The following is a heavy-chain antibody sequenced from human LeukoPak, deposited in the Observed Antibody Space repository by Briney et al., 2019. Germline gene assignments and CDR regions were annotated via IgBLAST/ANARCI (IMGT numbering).Heavy chain of an antibody. Sequence: PGGSLRLSCAASGFTFSSYAMSWVLQAPGKGLEWVSGISGSGDSTYYADSVKGRFTISRDNSKNTLYLQMNSLRAEDTAVYYCAKVGDYYYYYYMDVWGKGTTVTVSS. CDR1: GFTFSSYA. V-gene: IGHV3-23*01. CDR2: ISGSGDST. J-gene: IGHJ6*03. CDR3: AKVGDYYYYYYMDV.